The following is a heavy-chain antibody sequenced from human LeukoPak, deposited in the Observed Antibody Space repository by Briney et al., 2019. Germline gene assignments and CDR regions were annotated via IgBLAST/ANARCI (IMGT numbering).Heavy chain of an antibody. J-gene: IGHJ6*02. CDR1: GFTVSSYA. D-gene: IGHD3-3*01. V-gene: IGHV3-23*01. CDR2: ISGSGGST. CDR3: AKGEDYDFWSGYGMDV. Sequence: GGSLRLSCAASGFTVSSYAMSWVRQAPGKGLEWVSVISGSGGSTYYADSVKGRFAISRDNSKNTLYLQMNSLRAEDTAVYYCAKGEDYDFWSGYGMDVWGQGTTVTVSS.